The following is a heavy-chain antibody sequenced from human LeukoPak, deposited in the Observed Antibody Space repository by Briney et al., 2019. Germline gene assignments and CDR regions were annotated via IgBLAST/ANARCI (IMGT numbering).Heavy chain of an antibody. Sequence: PSQTLSLTCTVSGGSISSGGYYWSWLRQHPGKGLEWIGYIYYSGSTYYNPSLKSRVTISVDTSKNQFSLKLSSVTAADTAVYYCARALGGAYYDFWSGSHEYYGMDVWGQGTTVTVSS. J-gene: IGHJ6*02. D-gene: IGHD3-3*01. CDR2: IYYSGST. CDR3: ARALGGAYYDFWSGSHEYYGMDV. CDR1: GGSISSGGYY. V-gene: IGHV4-31*03.